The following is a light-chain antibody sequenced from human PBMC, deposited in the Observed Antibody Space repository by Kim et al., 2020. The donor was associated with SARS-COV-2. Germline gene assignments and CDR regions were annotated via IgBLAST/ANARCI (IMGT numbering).Light chain of an antibody. Sequence: VISQSPATLSVSPGERATLSCRASQSVSSNLAWYQQKPGQAPRLLIYGASTRATGIPARFSGSGSGTEFTLTISSLQSEDFAVYYCQQYNNSPSYSFGQPTNL. CDR3: QQYNNSPSYS. V-gene: IGKV3-15*01. CDR1: QSVSSN. CDR2: GAS. J-gene: IGKJ2*03.